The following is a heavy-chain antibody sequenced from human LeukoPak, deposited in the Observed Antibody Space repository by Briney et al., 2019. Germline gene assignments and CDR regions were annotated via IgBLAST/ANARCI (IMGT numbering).Heavy chain of an antibody. D-gene: IGHD1-1*01. CDR1: GGTFSNYA. Sequence: ASVKVSCKASGGTFSNYAISWVRQAPGQGLEWMGWINPNSGGTNYAQKFQGRVTMTRDTSISTAYMELSRLRSDDTAVYYCARGSGERAISFLEDIWGQGTMVTVSS. J-gene: IGHJ3*02. V-gene: IGHV1-2*02. CDR3: ARGSGERAISFLEDI. CDR2: INPNSGGT.